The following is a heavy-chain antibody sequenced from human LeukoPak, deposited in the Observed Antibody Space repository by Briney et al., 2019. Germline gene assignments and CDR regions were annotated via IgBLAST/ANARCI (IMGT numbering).Heavy chain of an antibody. J-gene: IGHJ6*03. D-gene: IGHD3-22*01. CDR3: ARGRSGDYSYSYYYMDV. Sequence: GGSLRLSCGAPGFTLSSFSMNWVRQAPGKGLEWVALIYSGGTTNYADSVKGRFAISRDNSKNTLYLQMNSLRAEDTAVYYYARGRSGDYSYSYYYMDVWGKGTTVTVSS. CDR2: IYSGGTT. V-gene: IGHV3-53*01. CDR1: GFTLSSFS.